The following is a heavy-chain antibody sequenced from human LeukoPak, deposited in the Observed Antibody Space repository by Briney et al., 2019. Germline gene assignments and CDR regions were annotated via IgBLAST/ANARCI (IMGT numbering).Heavy chain of an antibody. V-gene: IGHV1-2*02. D-gene: IGHD2-2*01. CDR2: INPNSGGT. Sequence: ASVKVSCKASGYTFTRYYMHWVRQAPGQGLEWMGWINPNSGGTNYAQKFQGRVTMTRDTSISTAYMELSRLRSDDTAVYYCAATGRQLSARYYYGMDVWGQGTTVTVSS. J-gene: IGHJ6*02. CDR1: GYTFTRYY. CDR3: AATGRQLSARYYYGMDV.